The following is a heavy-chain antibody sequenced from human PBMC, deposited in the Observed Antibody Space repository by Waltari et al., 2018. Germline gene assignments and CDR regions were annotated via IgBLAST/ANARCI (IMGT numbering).Heavy chain of an antibody. CDR3: ARDSVTIFGVVITNYYGMDV. D-gene: IGHD3-3*01. Sequence: QVQLVQSGAEVKKPGSSVKVSCKASGGTFSSYAISWVRQAPGQGLEWMGGINPSFGKANYAQKFQGRVTITAEESTSTAYMELSSLRSEDTAVYYCARDSVTIFGVVITNYYGMDVWGQGTTVTVSS. CDR1: GGTFSSYA. J-gene: IGHJ6*02. V-gene: IGHV1-69*01. CDR2: INPSFGKA.